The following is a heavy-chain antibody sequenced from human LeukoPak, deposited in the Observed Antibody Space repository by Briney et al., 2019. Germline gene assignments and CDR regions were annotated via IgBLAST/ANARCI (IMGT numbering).Heavy chain of an antibody. V-gene: IGHV3-30*18. CDR1: GFTFSSYG. CDR2: ISYDGSNK. CDR3: AKGEWLRSRRSYFDY. D-gene: IGHD5-12*01. J-gene: IGHJ4*02. Sequence: AGGSLRLSCAASGFTFSSYGMHWVRQAPGKGLEWVAVISYDGSNKYYADSVEGRFTISRDNSKNTLYLQMNSLRAEDTAVYYCAKGEWLRSRRSYFDYWGQGTLVTVSS.